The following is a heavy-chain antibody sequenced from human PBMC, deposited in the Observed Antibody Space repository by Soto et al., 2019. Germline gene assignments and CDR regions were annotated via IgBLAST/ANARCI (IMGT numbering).Heavy chain of an antibody. J-gene: IGHJ4*02. CDR1: GYTFTSYA. CDR2: INAGNGNT. D-gene: IGHD6-13*01. Sequence: ASVKVSCKASGYTFTSYAMHWVRQAPGQRLEWMGWINAGNGNTKYSQKFQGRVTMTTDTSTSTAYMELRSLRSDDTAVYYCARESSSSCHDYWGQGTLVTGSS. V-gene: IGHV1-3*01. CDR3: ARESSSSCHDY.